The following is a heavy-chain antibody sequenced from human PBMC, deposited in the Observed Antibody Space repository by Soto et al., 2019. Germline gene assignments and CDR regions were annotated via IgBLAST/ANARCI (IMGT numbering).Heavy chain of an antibody. CDR1: GYSFTNND. CDR3: ARMATFGSLNWFDP. CDR2: LNPGSGDT. Sequence: ASVKVSCKASGYSFTNNDLSWVRPATGQGLEWMGWLNPGSGDTGSAQKFQGRVTMTRDLYIATAYMELSILRSDDTAIYYCARMATFGSLNWFDPWGQGTLVTVSS. V-gene: IGHV1-8*01. J-gene: IGHJ5*02. D-gene: IGHD3-16*01.